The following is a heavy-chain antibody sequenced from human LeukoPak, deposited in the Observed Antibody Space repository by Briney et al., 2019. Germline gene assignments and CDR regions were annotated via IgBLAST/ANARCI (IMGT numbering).Heavy chain of an antibody. J-gene: IGHJ4*02. D-gene: IGHD1-26*01. CDR3: ARRGGSYSHSDF. Sequence: ASVEVSCKASGYTFTSYGIIWVRQAPGQGLEWMGWVSTYNGNTDYAQKLQDRVTMTADTSTRTAYMEMRSLRSDDTAVYYCARRGGSYSHSDFWGQGTLVTVSS. CDR1: GYTFTSYG. CDR2: VSTYNGNT. V-gene: IGHV1-18*01.